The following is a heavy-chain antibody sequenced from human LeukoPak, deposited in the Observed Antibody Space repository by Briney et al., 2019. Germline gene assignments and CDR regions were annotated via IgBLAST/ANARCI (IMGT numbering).Heavy chain of an antibody. D-gene: IGHD2-2*01. CDR3: ARHGPIVVVDY. CDR1: GYSISSGYY. V-gene: IGHV4-38-2*01. Sequence: PSETLSLTCAVSGYSISSGYYWGWIRQPPGKGLEWIGSIYHSGGTYYNPSLKSRVTISVDTSKNQFSLKLSSVTAADTAVYYCARHGPIVVVDYWGQGTLVTVSS. J-gene: IGHJ4*02. CDR2: IYHSGGT.